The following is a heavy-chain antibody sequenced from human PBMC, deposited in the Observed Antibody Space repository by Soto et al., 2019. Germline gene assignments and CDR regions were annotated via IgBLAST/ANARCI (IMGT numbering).Heavy chain of an antibody. CDR3: AGSDCRRGSFPNWFGP. CDR2: IYSGGRT. V-gene: IGHV3-66*01. Sequence: EVPLVESGGGLVQPGGSLRLSCAASGFSVTYTYMSWIRQAPGKGLEWVSVIYSGGRTFYADSVTGRCTISRDAGKNTHYHKMHSLRTEDTAVYLCAGSDCRRGSFPNWFGPWGQGTPCIVSS. CDR1: GFSVTYTY. J-gene: IGHJ5*02. D-gene: IGHD2-15*01.